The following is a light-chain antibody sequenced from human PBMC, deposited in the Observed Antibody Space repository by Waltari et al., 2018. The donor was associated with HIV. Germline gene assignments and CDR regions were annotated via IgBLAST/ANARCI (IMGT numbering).Light chain of an antibody. CDR2: GNI. CDR1: SSNIGAGYD. J-gene: IGLJ2*01. Sequence: QSVLTQPPSVSGAPGQRVTISCTGTSSNIGAGYDVHWYQQLPGTAPKLLISGNINRRSGFPDRFSGSKSVTSASLAITGLQADDEADYYCQSYDSSLSVLFGGGTKLSVL. V-gene: IGLV1-40*01. CDR3: QSYDSSLSVL.